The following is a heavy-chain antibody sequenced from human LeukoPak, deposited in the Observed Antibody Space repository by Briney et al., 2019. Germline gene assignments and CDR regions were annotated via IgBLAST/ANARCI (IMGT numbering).Heavy chain of an antibody. Sequence: SVKVSCKASGGSFSSYAINWVRQAAGQGLEWMGGIIPIFGTANYAQKFQDRVTITAVESMSTVYMELSSLRSEDTAVYYCARGWLAETTVVTPYNYWGQGTLVTVSS. J-gene: IGHJ4*02. V-gene: IGHV1-69*13. CDR1: GGSFSSYA. CDR3: ARGWLAETTVVTPYNY. D-gene: IGHD4-23*01. CDR2: IIPIFGTA.